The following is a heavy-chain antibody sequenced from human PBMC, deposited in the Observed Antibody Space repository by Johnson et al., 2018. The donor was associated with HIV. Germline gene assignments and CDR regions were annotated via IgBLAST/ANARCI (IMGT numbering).Heavy chain of an antibody. CDR1: GFNFNNAW. Sequence: VQLLESGGGLVKPGGSLRLSCAASGFNFNNAWMTWVRQAPGKGLEWVGSIKSEIDGGTTDYGAPVKGRFTISRDDSKSTLHLQMNSLQTEDTAVYYCATSVGDGYNSDPFDMWGQGTMVTVSS. J-gene: IGHJ3*02. V-gene: IGHV3-15*01. CDR2: IKSEIDGGTT. D-gene: IGHD5-24*01. CDR3: ATSVGDGYNSDPFDM.